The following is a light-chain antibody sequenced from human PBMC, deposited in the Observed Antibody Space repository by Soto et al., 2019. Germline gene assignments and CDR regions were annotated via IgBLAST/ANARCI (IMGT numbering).Light chain of an antibody. CDR1: SSNIGAGYD. V-gene: IGLV1-40*01. CDR3: QYYYSSLSGSV. CDR2: GNI. J-gene: IGLJ2*01. Sequence: QSVLTQPPSVSGAPGQRVTISCTGSSSNIGAGYDVHWYQQLPGTAPKLLIYGNINRPSGVPDRFSGSKSGTSASLAITGRQAEDEDDYYCQYYYSSLSGSVFGGGTKLTVL.